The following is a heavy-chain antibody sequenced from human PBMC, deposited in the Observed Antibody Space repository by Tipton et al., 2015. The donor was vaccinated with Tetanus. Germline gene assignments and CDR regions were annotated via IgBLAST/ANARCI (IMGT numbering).Heavy chain of an antibody. J-gene: IGHJ6*02. CDR3: ARTPVYYYGMDV. Sequence: SLRLSCDVSGGPVSSSNWWSWVRQAPGKGLEWIGEIYYSGTTNYNPSLKSRVTISTDKSKNQVSLRLNSVTAADTAVYFCARTPVYYYGMDVWGQGTTVTVSS. V-gene: IGHV4-4*01. CDR2: IYYSGTT. CDR1: GGPVSSSNW.